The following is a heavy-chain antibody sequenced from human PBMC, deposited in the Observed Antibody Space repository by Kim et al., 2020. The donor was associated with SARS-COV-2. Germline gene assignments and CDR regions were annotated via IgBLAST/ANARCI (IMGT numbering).Heavy chain of an antibody. CDR3: SRVSGTTYAFWDAFDI. Sequence: GGSLRLSCAASDFTFSDSAMHWVRQASGKGLEWVGRIRSNSNSYATASAASVKGRFTISRDDSKNTAYLQMNSLKTENTAVYYFSRVSGTTYAFWDAFDIWGKGTMVTVSA. J-gene: IGHJ3*02. CDR2: IRSNSNSYAT. D-gene: IGHD1-1*01. V-gene: IGHV3-73*01. CDR1: DFTFSDSA.